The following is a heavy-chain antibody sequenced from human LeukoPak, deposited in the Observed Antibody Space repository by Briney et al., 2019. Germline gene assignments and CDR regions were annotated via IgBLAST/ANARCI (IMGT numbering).Heavy chain of an antibody. Sequence: PGGSLRLSCAASGFTFSDHYMSCIRQAPGKGLECVSYISSGGSTTYYTDSVKGRFTISRDNGKNALYLQMNSLRAEDTAVYYCAREIAADRGFDSWGQGTLVTVSS. CDR2: ISSGGSTT. CDR3: AREIAADRGFDS. CDR1: GFTFSDHY. D-gene: IGHD6-6*01. J-gene: IGHJ4*02. V-gene: IGHV3-11*01.